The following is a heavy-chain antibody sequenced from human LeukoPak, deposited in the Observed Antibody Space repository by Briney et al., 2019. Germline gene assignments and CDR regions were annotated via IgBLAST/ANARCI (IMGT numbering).Heavy chain of an antibody. CDR1: GGSISGYY. Sequence: SETLSLTCTVSGGSISGYYWSWIRQPPGKGLEWIGNIYYSGSTNYNPSLKSRVTISVDTSKNQFSLKLNSVTAADTAVYYCARSGYSYGTFDYWGQGTLVTVSS. J-gene: IGHJ4*02. CDR3: ARSGYSYGTFDY. CDR2: IYYSGST. D-gene: IGHD5-18*01. V-gene: IGHV4-59*01.